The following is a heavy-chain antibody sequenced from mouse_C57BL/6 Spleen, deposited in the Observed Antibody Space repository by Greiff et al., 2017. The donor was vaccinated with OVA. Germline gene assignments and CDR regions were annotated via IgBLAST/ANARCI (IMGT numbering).Heavy chain of an antibody. CDR3: ARGRAYEGYFDY. CDR1: GYTFTSYW. CDR2: IYPSDSET. D-gene: IGHD1-1*01. J-gene: IGHJ2*01. V-gene: IGHV1-61*01. Sequence: VQLQQSGAELVRPGSSVKLSCKASGYTFTSYWMDWVKQRPGQGLEWIGNIYPSDSETHYNQKFKDKATLTVDKSSSTAYMQLSSLTSEDSAVYYCARGRAYEGYFDYWGQGTTLTVSS.